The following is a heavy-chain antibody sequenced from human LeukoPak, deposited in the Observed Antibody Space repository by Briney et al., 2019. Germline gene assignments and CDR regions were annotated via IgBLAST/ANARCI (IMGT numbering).Heavy chain of an antibody. V-gene: IGHV3-23*01. J-gene: IGHJ4*02. CDR2: ITSSRTT. CDR1: GFTFNNFA. CDR3: AKVPIPSGIIDFDY. D-gene: IGHD2-2*01. Sequence: GGFLRLSCAASGFTFNNFAMSWVRQAPGKGLEWVSTITSSRTTYYADSVKGRFTISRDNSKNTLFLQMNSLRAEDTAVYYCAKVPIPSGIIDFDYWGQGTLVTVSS.